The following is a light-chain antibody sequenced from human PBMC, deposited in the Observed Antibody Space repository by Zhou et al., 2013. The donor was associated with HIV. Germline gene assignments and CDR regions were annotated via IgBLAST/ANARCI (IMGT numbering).Light chain of an antibody. Sequence: DIQMTQSPSTLSAFVGDRVTITCRAGQNIKSWLAWYQQRPGKAPQLLIYDASRLQTGVPSRFSGSGSGTEFTLTISSLQPEDFATYFCQQSYTTPRTFGGGRRWTS. V-gene: IGKV1-39*01. CDR1: QNIKSW. J-gene: IGKJ4*01. CDR3: QQSYTTPRT. CDR2: DAS.